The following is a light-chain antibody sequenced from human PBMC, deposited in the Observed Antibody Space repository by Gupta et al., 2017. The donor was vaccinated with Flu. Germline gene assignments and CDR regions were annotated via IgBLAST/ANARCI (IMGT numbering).Light chain of an antibody. CDR3: NSRESSGNHNWV. CDR1: SLRSYY. V-gene: IGLV3-19*01. J-gene: IGLJ3*02. CDR2: GKN. Sequence: SSELTQDPAVSVALGQTVRITCPGDSLRSYYASWYQQKPGQAPVLVIYGKNNRPSGIPDRFCGSSSGNTASLTITGSQAEDEADYDCNSRESSGNHNWVFGGGTKLTAL.